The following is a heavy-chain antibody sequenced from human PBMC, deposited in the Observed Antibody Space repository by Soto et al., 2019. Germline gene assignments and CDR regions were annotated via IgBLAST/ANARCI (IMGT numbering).Heavy chain of an antibody. D-gene: IGHD1-7*01. J-gene: IGHJ4*02. Sequence: QPGGSLRLSCQASGFNFDNYGMHWVRQAPGKGLEWVAVITYDGSFQYYADSVKGRFTISRDNSKNTPSLHLNTLKPEDTAVYHCAKDRVGGTFYTPLAFWGQGTLVTVSS. V-gene: IGHV3-30*18. CDR3: AKDRVGGTFYTPLAF. CDR2: ITYDGSFQ. CDR1: GFNFDNYG.